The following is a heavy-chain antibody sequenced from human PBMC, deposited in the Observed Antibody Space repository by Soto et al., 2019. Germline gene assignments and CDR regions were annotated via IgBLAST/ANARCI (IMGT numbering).Heavy chain of an antibody. CDR3: ARVYSSSWFGYYYYSMDV. Sequence: QVQLVESGGGVVQPGRSLRLACAAPGFTFSSYGRHRVRQAPGKGLEWVAVIWYYGSNKYYADSVKGRFTISRDKSKNALYLQMNSLRAEDTAVYYCARVYSSSWFGYYYYSMDVWGQGTTVTVSS. CDR2: IWYYGSNK. V-gene: IGHV3-33*01. D-gene: IGHD6-13*01. CDR1: GFTFSSYG. J-gene: IGHJ6*02.